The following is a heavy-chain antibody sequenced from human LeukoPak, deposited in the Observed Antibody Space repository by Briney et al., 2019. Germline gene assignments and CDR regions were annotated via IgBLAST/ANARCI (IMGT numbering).Heavy chain of an antibody. J-gene: IGHJ3*02. D-gene: IGHD3-22*01. V-gene: IGHV1-18*01. CDR3: ASLKNYYDSSGYLVTDAFDI. Sequence: ASVKVSCKASGYTFTSYGISWVRQAPGQGLEWMGWISAYNGNTNYAQKLQGRVTMTTDTSTSTAYMELRSLKSDDTAVYYCASLKNYYDSSGYLVTDAFDIWGQGSMVTVSS. CDR1: GYTFTSYG. CDR2: ISAYNGNT.